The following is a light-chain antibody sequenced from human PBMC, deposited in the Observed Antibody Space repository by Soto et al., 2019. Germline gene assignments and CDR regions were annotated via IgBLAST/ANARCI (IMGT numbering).Light chain of an antibody. CDR1: SSDVGGYNY. J-gene: IGLJ2*01. Sequence: QSALTQPASVSGSPGQSITISCTGTSSDVGGYNYVSWYQQHPGKAPKLMIYDVSNRPSGVSNRFSGSKSGNTASLTISGLLAEDDADYYCSSYTSSSIYVVFGGGTKLTVL. CDR2: DVS. V-gene: IGLV2-14*01. CDR3: SSYTSSSIYVV.